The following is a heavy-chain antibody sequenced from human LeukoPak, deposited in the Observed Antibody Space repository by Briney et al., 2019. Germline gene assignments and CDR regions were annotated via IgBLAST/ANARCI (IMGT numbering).Heavy chain of an antibody. Sequence: GGSLRLSCAASGFTFSSYAMSWVRQAPGKGLEWVSAISGSGGSTYYADSVKGRFTISRDNSKNTLYLQMNILTAKDTAVYYCAKGAPYGSGSYYSAFDIWGQGTMVTVSS. V-gene: IGHV3-23*01. D-gene: IGHD3-10*01. J-gene: IGHJ3*02. CDR1: GFTFSSYA. CDR3: AKGAPYGSGSYYSAFDI. CDR2: ISGSGGST.